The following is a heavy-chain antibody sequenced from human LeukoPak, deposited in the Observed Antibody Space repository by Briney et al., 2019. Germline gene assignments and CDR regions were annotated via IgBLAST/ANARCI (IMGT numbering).Heavy chain of an antibody. CDR2: IYHSGST. Sequence: SETLSLTCTVSGYSISSGYYWGWIRQPPGKGLEWIGSIYHSGSTYYNPSLKSRVTISVDTSKNQFSLKLSSVTAADTAVYYCARVPGYYYYMDVWGKGTTVTISS. CDR3: ARVPGYYYYMDV. CDR1: GYSISSGYY. D-gene: IGHD1-1*01. V-gene: IGHV4-38-2*02. J-gene: IGHJ6*03.